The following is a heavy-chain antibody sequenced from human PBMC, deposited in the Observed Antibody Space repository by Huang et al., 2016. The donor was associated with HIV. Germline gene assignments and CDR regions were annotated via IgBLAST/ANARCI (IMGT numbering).Heavy chain of an antibody. D-gene: IGHD3-10*01. CDR3: SRALYYHGSGSYSDY. Sequence: QVQLQESGPGLVKPSQTLSLTCTVSGDSIGSGGHYWSWLRQPPGKGLDWIWFIYSSGSTYHNPSLKSRVTISVDTSKNQFSLKLSSVTAADTAVYFCSRALYYHGSGSYSDYWGRGTLVTVSS. V-gene: IGHV4-30-4*08. CDR2: IYSSGST. J-gene: IGHJ4*02. CDR1: GDSIGSGGHY.